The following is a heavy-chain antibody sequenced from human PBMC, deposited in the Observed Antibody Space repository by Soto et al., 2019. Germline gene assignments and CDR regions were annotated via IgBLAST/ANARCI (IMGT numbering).Heavy chain of an antibody. Sequence: EVQLVESGGDLVQPGGTLRLSCAASGFIFSDYPMTWVRQAPGRGLEFVSHISASGGALFDAESVKGRFTVSRDNAKNSLYLQMTSLRAEHTAVSFCAREHGGSTWFVGVYYCFGMDVWGPGTAVTVSS. CDR3: AREHGGSTWFVGVYYCFGMDV. CDR2: ISASGGAL. V-gene: IGHV3-48*04. J-gene: IGHJ6*02. CDR1: GFIFSDYP. D-gene: IGHD6-13*01.